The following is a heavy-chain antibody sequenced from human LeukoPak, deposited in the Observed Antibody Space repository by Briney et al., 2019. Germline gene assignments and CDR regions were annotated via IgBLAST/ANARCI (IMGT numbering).Heavy chain of an antibody. D-gene: IGHD2-15*01. CDR3: ARDVQPILAFDI. CDR2: IYYSGST. J-gene: IGHJ3*02. CDR1: GGSISSGGYY. Sequence: SQTLSLTCTVSGGSISSGGYYWSWIRQHPGKGLEWIGYIYYSGSTYYNPSLKSRVTISVDTSKNQFSLKLSSVTAADTAVYYCARDVQPILAFDIWGQGTMVTVSS. V-gene: IGHV4-31*03.